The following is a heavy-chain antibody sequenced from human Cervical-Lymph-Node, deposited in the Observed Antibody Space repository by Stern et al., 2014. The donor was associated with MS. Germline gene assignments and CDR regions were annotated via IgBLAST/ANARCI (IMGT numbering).Heavy chain of an antibody. CDR1: NDSISSSDYY. CDR3: ARQTFYTTSSVSRYFDV. D-gene: IGHD6-6*01. Sequence: QVQLQESGPGLVKPSETLSLTCTVSNDSISSSDYYWAWIRQSPERGLEWLGSVYQTATPYDNPPLASRATISIDTTKNQFSLRLSSVTAADTAIYFCARQTFYTTSSVSRYFDVWGRGSLVTVSS. J-gene: IGHJ2*01. CDR2: VYQTATP. V-gene: IGHV4-39*01.